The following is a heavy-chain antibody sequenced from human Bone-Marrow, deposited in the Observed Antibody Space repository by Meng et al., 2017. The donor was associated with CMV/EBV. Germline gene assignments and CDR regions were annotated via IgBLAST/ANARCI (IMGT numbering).Heavy chain of an antibody. CDR2: IHPKNGGT. D-gene: IGHD5-18*01. CDR3: ARDPDTPMAFDH. V-gene: IGHV1-2*02. Sequence: QLVQSGAELKGPGASVNVSCKAPVYIFIDYYIHRVRQAPGQGLEWMGWIHPKNGGTKYAQKFPVRVTMTRDTSISTTYMDLNRLISDDTAVYYCARDPDTPMAFDHWGQGTLVTVSS. CDR1: VYIFIDYY. J-gene: IGHJ4*02.